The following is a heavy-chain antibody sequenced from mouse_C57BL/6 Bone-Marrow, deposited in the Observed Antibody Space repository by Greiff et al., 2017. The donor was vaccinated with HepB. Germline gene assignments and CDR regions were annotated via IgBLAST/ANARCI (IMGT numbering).Heavy chain of an antibody. D-gene: IGHD1-1*01. J-gene: IGHJ3*01. V-gene: IGHV1-50*01. CDR1: GYTFTSYW. CDR2: IDPSDSYT. Sequence: QVHVKQPGAELVKPGASVKLSCKASGYTFTSYWMQWVKQRPGQGLEWIGEIDPSDSYTNYNQKFKGKATLTVDTSSSTAYMQLSSLTSEDSAVYYCARDYYGPFAYWGQGTLVTVSA. CDR3: ARDYYGPFAY.